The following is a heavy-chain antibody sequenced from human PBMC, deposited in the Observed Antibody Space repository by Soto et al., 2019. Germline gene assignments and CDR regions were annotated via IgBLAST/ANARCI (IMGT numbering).Heavy chain of an antibody. D-gene: IGHD1-7*01. CDR3: AKDLNWNYGVADY. CDR1: GFTFSSYG. Sequence: EVQLLESGGGLVQPGGSLRLSCAASGFTFSSYGMSWVRQAPGKGLEWVSSISGSGGTTYNAESVRGRFTISRDNSKNTLYLQMNSLRAEDTAVYYCAKDLNWNYGVADYWGQGTLVTVSS. V-gene: IGHV3-23*01. CDR2: ISGSGGTT. J-gene: IGHJ4*02.